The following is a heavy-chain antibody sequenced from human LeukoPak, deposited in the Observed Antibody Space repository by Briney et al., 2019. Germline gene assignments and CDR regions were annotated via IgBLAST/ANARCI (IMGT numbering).Heavy chain of an antibody. CDR2: IYTSGST. J-gene: IGHJ3*02. CDR1: GGSISSYY. Sequence: PSETLSLTCAVSGGSISSYYWNWIRQSAGKGLEWIGRIYTSGSTNYNPSLKSRVTMSVDTSKNQFSLKMSSVTAADTAVYYCARDDFWSGYRAFDIWGQGTRVTVSS. D-gene: IGHD3-3*01. V-gene: IGHV4-4*07. CDR3: ARDDFWSGYRAFDI.